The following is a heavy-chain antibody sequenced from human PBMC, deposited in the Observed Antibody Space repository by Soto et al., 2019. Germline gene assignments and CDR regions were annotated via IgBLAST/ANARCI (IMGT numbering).Heavy chain of an antibody. CDR3: TRHAIGVVVPAAIRN. D-gene: IGHD2-15*01. CDR2: IYYTGTS. Sequence: DTLSLTCAVPGVSIISGRYYCNGSREPAGKGLEWIGTIYYTGTSNYHPSLKSRVTISVDTSKNQFSLNLSSVTAADAAVYYCTRHAIGVVVPAAIRNWGQGSLVTVSS. J-gene: IGHJ4*02. CDR1: GVSIISGRYY. V-gene: IGHV4-39*01.